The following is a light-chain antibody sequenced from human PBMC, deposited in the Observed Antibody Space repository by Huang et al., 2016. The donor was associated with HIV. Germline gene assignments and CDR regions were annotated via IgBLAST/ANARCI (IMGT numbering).Light chain of an antibody. Sequence: EIVLTQSPATLFVSPGERATLSCRASQSISTYLAWYQHKPAQAPRLLIYGASTRASGIPARFSGSGSGTEFTLTISSLQSEDFAVYYCQQYNNWPPEVTFGPGTKVDIK. CDR1: QSISTY. J-gene: IGKJ3*01. CDR3: QQYNNWPPEVT. V-gene: IGKV3-15*01. CDR2: GAS.